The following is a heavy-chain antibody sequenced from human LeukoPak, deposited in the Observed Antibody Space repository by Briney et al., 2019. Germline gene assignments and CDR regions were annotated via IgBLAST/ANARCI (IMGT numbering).Heavy chain of an antibody. CDR3: ASALVQVEPWQFYY. J-gene: IGHJ4*01. V-gene: IGHV3-74*01. CDR1: GFTFRSYW. CDR2: IHSDWSST. Sequence: PGGSLRLSCAASGFTFRSYWMHWVRQAPGKGLVWVSRIHSDWSSTSYADSVKGRFTISKDNAKNTLYLQMNSLRAEDTAVYYCASALVQVEPWQFYYCGHGTPGTASS. D-gene: IGHD1-1*01.